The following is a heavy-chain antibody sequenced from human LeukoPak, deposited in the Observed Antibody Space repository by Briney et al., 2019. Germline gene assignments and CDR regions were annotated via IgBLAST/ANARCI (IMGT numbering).Heavy chain of an antibody. CDR1: AGSISSVSYY. D-gene: IGHD1-7*01. CDR3: ARDGTTGGSNWFDP. Sequence: SETLSLTCTVSAGSISSVSYYWSWIRQPPGKGLEWIGYIHYSGSTNYNPSLKSRVTISVDTSKNQFSLKLSSVTAADTAVYYCARDGTTGGSNWFDPWGQGTLVTVSS. CDR2: IHYSGST. J-gene: IGHJ5*02. V-gene: IGHV4-61*01.